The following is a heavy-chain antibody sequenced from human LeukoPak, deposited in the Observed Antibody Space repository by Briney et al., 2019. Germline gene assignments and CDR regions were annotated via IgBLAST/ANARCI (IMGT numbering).Heavy chain of an antibody. Sequence: PEGSLRLSCAASGFTCSSYWMHWVHQAPGKEPVWVSRINNDGSGTTYADSVKGRFTISRDDAKNTLYLQMNSLRAEDTAVYYCVRGGESTWSWGQGTLVTVSS. CDR3: VRGGESTWS. CDR2: INNDGSGT. D-gene: IGHD2-15*01. CDR1: GFTCSSYW. V-gene: IGHV3-74*01. J-gene: IGHJ5*02.